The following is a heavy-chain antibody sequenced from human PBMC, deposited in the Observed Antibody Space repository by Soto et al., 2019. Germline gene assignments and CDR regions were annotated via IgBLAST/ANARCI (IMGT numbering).Heavy chain of an antibody. CDR2: ISSHSSTL. J-gene: IGHJ5*02. CDR1: GFTFSSYS. CDR3: VRDGSGHLYLTWLDP. V-gene: IGHV3-48*02. Sequence: GGSLRLSCAASGFTFSSYSMNWVRQAPGKGLEWISYISSHSSTLYYADSVKGRFTISRDNAGNSLYLQMNSLRDEDTAVYYCVRDGSGHLYLTWLDPWGQGTMVTVSS. D-gene: IGHD6-19*01.